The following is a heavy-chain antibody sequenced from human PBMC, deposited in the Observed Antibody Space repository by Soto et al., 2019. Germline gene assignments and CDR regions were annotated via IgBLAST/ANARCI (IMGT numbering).Heavy chain of an antibody. CDR1: GFTFSSYG. CDR2: IWYDGSNK. V-gene: IGHV3-33*01. D-gene: IGHD6-19*01. J-gene: IGHJ4*02. Sequence: QVQLVESGGGVVQPGRSLRLFCAASGFTFSSYGMHWVRQAPGKGLEWVAVIWYDGSNKYYADSVKGRFTISRDNSKNTLYLQMNSLRAEDTAVYYCAREGLVAGLDYWGQGTLVTVSS. CDR3: AREGLVAGLDY.